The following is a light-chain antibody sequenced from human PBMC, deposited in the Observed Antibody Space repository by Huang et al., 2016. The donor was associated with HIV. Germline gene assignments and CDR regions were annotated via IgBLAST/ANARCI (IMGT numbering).Light chain of an antibody. CDR3: QQYNNWRTYT. Sequence: EIVMTQSPATLSASPGERATLSCRASQSVGSNLAWYQQKPGQAPRLLIYGASTRATGIPARFSGSGSGTEFTLTINSLQSEDFAVYYCQQYNNWRTYTFGQGTKLEIK. J-gene: IGKJ2*01. CDR2: GAS. V-gene: IGKV3-15*01. CDR1: QSVGSN.